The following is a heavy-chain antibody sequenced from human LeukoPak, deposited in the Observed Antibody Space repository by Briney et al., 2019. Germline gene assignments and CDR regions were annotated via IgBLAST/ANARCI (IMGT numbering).Heavy chain of an antibody. CDR2: IWYDGSNK. J-gene: IGHJ5*02. CDR1: GFTFSSYG. V-gene: IGHV3-30*02. Sequence: PGGSLRLSCAASGFTFSSYGMHWVRQAPGKGLEWVAVIWYDGSNKYYADSVKGRFTISRDNSKNTLYLQMNSLRAEDTAVYYCAKGNIVLMVYALYNWFDPWGQGTLVTVSS. CDR3: AKGNIVLMVYALYNWFDP. D-gene: IGHD2-8*01.